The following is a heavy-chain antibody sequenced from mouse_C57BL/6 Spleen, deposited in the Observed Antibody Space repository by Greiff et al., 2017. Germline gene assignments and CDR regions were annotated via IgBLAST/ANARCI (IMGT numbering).Heavy chain of an antibody. CDR2: IYPSDSET. Sequence: QVQLQQPGAELVRPGSSVKLSCKASGYTFTSYWMDWVKQRPGQGLEWIGNIYPSDSETHYNQKFKDKATLTVDKSSSTAYMQLSSLTSEDSAVXYCASKRMVTTGAMDYWGQGTSVTVSS. CDR3: ASKRMVTTGAMDY. J-gene: IGHJ4*01. D-gene: IGHD2-2*01. CDR1: GYTFTSYW. V-gene: IGHV1-61*01.